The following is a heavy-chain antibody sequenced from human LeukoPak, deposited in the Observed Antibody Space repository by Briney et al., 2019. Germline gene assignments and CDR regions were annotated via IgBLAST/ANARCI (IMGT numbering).Heavy chain of an antibody. J-gene: IGHJ4*02. CDR2: FSYSGST. CDR1: GASVSSYY. V-gene: IGHV4-59*02. D-gene: IGHD5-12*01. CDR3: ARGPLDSGYTYFDY. Sequence: PSETLSLTCTVSGASVSSYYWSWIRQPPGKGPEWIGYFSYSGSTNYNPSLKSRVTISVDTSKNQFSLNLSSVTAADTAVYYCARGPLDSGYTYFDYWGQGTLVSVSS.